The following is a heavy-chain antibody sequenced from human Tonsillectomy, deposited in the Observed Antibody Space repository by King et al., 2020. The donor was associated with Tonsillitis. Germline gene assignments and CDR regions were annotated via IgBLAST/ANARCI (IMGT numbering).Heavy chain of an antibody. Sequence: VQLVESGGGVVQPGRSRRLSCAASGFTFSSYGMHWVRQAPGRGLEWVAVVSSDGNNKYYADSVRGRFTISRDNSKNTLYLQMNSLRPEDTAVYYCANARLLFPPFEYWGQGTLVTVSS. D-gene: IGHD2-21*02. V-gene: IGHV3-30*18. CDR1: GFTFSSYG. CDR2: VSSDGNNK. J-gene: IGHJ4*02. CDR3: ANARLLFPPFEY.